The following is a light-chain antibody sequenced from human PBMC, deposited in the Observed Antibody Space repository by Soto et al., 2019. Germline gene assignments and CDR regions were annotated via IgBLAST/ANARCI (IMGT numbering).Light chain of an antibody. J-gene: IGKJ2*01. Sequence: EIVMTQSPATLSVSPGERATLSCRAGQSVGTNLVWYQHKPGQAPRPLIYGASIRATGIPARFSASGSGTEFTLTISSLQSEDSAVYFCQQYYYWPPYTFGQGTKVDI. CDR3: QQYYYWPPYT. CDR1: QSVGTN. CDR2: GAS. V-gene: IGKV3-15*01.